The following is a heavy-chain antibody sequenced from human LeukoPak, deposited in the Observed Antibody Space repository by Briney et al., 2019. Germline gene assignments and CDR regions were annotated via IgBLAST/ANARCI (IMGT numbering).Heavy chain of an antibody. Sequence: GRSLRLSCAASGLTFEDHVMHWVPQAPGKGLGWVSSISWNSNSIGYADSLTGRFTISRDNAKSSLYLQMNSLRAEDTALYYCAKGGSADYFDFWGQGALVTVSS. CDR1: GLTFEDHV. V-gene: IGHV3-9*01. CDR2: ISWNSNSI. CDR3: AKGGSADYFDF. D-gene: IGHD3-10*01. J-gene: IGHJ4*02.